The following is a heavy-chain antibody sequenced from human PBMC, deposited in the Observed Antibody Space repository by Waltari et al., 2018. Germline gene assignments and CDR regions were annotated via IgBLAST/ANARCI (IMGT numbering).Heavy chain of an antibody. Sequence: QVHLVESGGGVVQPGESLRLSCAPFGFIFTVYGMHWVRQAPGKGLEWVAFISKDEIDTYYAASVKGRFGVSRDNSKNTVYLQMDSLRPDDTAMYYCGPGLGFGYWGQGTLVTVSS. V-gene: IGHV3-30*05. J-gene: IGHJ4*02. CDR3: GPGLGFGY. CDR2: ISKDEIDT. CDR1: GFIFTVYG.